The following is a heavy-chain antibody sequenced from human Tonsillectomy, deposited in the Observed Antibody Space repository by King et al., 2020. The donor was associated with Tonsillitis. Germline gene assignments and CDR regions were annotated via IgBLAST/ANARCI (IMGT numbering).Heavy chain of an antibody. Sequence: QLVQSGGGVVQPGRSLRLSCVASGFAFSRFGMNWVRQAPGKGLEWVAVISSDGSNKDYADSVKGRFSISRDNSKNTLYLQVSGLRGDDTAMYYCAREGSAYSYGGIADYWGQGTLVTVYS. J-gene: IGHJ4*02. CDR1: GFAFSRFG. CDR3: AREGSAYSYGGIADY. V-gene: IGHV3-33*05. CDR2: ISSDGSNK. D-gene: IGHD5-18*01.